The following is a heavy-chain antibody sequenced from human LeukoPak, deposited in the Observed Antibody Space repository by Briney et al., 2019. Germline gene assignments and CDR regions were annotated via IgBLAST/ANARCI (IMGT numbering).Heavy chain of an antibody. J-gene: IGHJ5*02. V-gene: IGHV4-4*07. CDR1: GGSIRSY. CDR2: IYGSGST. CDR3: ARDSGTTGEVKFDP. D-gene: IGHD3-10*01. Sequence: SETLSLTCTVSGGSIRSYWSWIRQPAGKGLEWIGRIYGSGSTDYNPSLKSRVTMSIDTSKNQFSLNLISVTAADTAVYYCARDSGTTGEVKFDPWGQGTLVTVSS.